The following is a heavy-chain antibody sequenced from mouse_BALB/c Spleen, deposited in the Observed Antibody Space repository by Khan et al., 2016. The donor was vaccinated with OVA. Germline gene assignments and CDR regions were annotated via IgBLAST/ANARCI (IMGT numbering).Heavy chain of an antibody. CDR1: GYTFTSYW. D-gene: IGHD1-1*01. J-gene: IGHJ4*01. V-gene: IGHV1S41*01. Sequence: DLVKPGASVKLSCKASGYTFTSYWINWIQQRPGQGLEWIGRIGPGSSTAYYNDMFKDKSTLSVDTSSNPSYIQLSSLSSVDSAVYFGARENYYGRRCSAMDCWGQGTSVTVSA. CDR3: ARENYYGRRCSAMDC. CDR2: IGPGSSTA.